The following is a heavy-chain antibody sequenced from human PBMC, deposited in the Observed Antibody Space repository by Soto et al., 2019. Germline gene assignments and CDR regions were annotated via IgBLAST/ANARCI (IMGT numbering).Heavy chain of an antibody. CDR1: GFTFTSSA. CDR2: IVVGSGNT. CDR3: AADNWNSIRQVSGYYYYMDV. V-gene: IGHV1-58*02. Sequence: ASVKVSCKASGFTFTSSAMQWVRQARGQRLEWIGWIVVGSGNTNYAQKFQERVTITRDMSTSTAYMELSSLRSEDTAVYYCAADNWNSIRQVSGYYYYMDVWGKGTTVTVSS. J-gene: IGHJ6*03. D-gene: IGHD1-7*01.